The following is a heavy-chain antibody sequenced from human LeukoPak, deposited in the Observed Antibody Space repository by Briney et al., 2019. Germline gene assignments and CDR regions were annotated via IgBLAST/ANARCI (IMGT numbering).Heavy chain of an antibody. D-gene: IGHD1/OR15-1a*01. CDR1: GGSIGTYY. CDR3: VRDRHWTNDWVFDY. V-gene: IGHV4-59*01. CDR2: IYYNGYT. J-gene: IGHJ4*02. Sequence: SETLSLTCTVSGGSIGTYYWSWIRQPPGKVLEWIGYIYYNGYTDYNPSLKSRVTISLHTSKNQFSLKLSSVNAADTAVYYCVRDRHWTNDWVFDYWGQGTLVTVSS.